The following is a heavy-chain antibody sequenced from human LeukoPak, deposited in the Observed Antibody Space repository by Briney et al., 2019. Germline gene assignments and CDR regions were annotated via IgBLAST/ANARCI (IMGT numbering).Heavy chain of an antibody. Sequence: GGSLRLSCAASGFTFSDYAMSWVRQAPGKGLEWVSAISGSGGSTYYADSVKGRFTISRDNSKNTLYLQMNSLRAEDTAVYYCAKDDNPSNYDILTTWDFDYWGQGTLVTVSS. CDR1: GFTFSDYA. J-gene: IGHJ4*02. D-gene: IGHD3-9*01. V-gene: IGHV3-23*01. CDR2: ISGSGGST. CDR3: AKDDNPSNYDILTTWDFDY.